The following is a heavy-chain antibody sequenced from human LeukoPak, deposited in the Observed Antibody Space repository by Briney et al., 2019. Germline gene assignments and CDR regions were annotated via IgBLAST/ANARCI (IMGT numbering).Heavy chain of an antibody. D-gene: IGHD2-21*02. CDR3: ATGGLVTGFLH. Sequence: GASVKVSCKVSGYTLTELSMHWVRQAPGKGLEWMGGFDPEDGETIYAQKFQGRVTVTEDTSTDTAYMELSSLRSEDTAVYYCATGGLVTGFLHWGQGTLVTVSS. CDR1: GYTLTELS. V-gene: IGHV1-24*01. J-gene: IGHJ4*02. CDR2: FDPEDGET.